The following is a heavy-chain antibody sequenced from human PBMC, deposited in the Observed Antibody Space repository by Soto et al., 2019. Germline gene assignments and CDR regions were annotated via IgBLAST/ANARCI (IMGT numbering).Heavy chain of an antibody. D-gene: IGHD3-16*01. J-gene: IGHJ4*02. CDR1: GGTFSSYT. V-gene: IGHV1-69*02. CDR2: IIPILGIT. CDR3: ASHPREQAYYDYIWGSYRPSGYFDY. Sequence: AASVKVSCKASGGTFSSYTISWVRQAPGQGLEWKGKIIPILGITNYAQKFQGRVTITADKSTSTAYMELSNLRSEDTAVYYFASHPREQAYYDYIWGSYRPSGYFDYWGQGTLVTVSS.